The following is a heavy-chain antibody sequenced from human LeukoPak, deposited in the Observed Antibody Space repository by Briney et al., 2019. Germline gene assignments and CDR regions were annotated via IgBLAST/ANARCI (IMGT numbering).Heavy chain of an antibody. CDR1: GYTFTGYY. Sequence: ASVKVSCKASGYTFTGYYMHWVRQAPGQGLEWMGWINPNSGGTNYAQRFQGRVTLTRDMSINTAYIELSSLRSDDTAVYYCARELHDTSSPHGYWGQGTLVTVSS. CDR2: INPNSGGT. CDR3: ARELHDTSSPHGY. J-gene: IGHJ4*02. D-gene: IGHD2-2*01. V-gene: IGHV1-2*02.